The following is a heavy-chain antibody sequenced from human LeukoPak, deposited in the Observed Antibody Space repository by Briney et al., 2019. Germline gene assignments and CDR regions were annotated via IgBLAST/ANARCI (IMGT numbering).Heavy chain of an antibody. CDR3: TRRVCVTRWFDP. V-gene: IGHV3-74*01. Sequence: GGSLRLSCAASGFTFSDYWMHWVRQAPGKGLEWVSRIIGDGSTTIYAASVKGRFTISRDNAENTMYLLMISLIVEDTAVYYCTRRVCVTRWFDPWGQGTLVTVSS. D-gene: IGHD2-8*01. CDR2: IIGDGSTT. J-gene: IGHJ5*02. CDR1: GFTFSDYW.